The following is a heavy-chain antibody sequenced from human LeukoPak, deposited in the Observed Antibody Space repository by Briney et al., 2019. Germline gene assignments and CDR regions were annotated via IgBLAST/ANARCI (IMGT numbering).Heavy chain of an antibody. CDR2: ISDIGRT. Sequence: SGTLSLTCTVSGGSISSYYWTWIRQPPGKGLEWIGYISDIGRTNYNPSLKSRVTISVDTSKNQFSLKLSSVTAADTAVYYCARNQLGSGWHSSAYWGQGTRVTVSS. D-gene: IGHD6-19*01. V-gene: IGHV4-59*01. CDR3: ARNQLGSGWHSSAY. CDR1: GGSISSYY. J-gene: IGHJ4*02.